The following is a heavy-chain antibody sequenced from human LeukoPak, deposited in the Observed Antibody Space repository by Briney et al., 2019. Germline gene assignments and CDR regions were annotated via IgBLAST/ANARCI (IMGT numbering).Heavy chain of an antibody. J-gene: IGHJ4*02. Sequence: GGSLRLSCAASGFTFSSYSMNWVRQAPGKGLEWVSSISSSSSYIYYADSVKGRFTISRDNAKNSLYLQMNSLRAEDTAVYYCARAGIIAAAANDYWGQGALVTVSS. CDR2: ISSSSSYI. V-gene: IGHV3-21*01. CDR3: ARAGIIAAAANDY. D-gene: IGHD6-13*01. CDR1: GFTFSSYS.